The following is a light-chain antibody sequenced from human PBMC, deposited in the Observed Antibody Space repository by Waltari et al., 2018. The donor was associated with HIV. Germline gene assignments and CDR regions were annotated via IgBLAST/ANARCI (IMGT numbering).Light chain of an antibody. J-gene: IGLJ1*01. CDR3: GTWDSSLSAEV. CDR1: SSNIANNY. V-gene: IGLV1-51*01. CDR2: DNN. Sequence: QSVLTQPPSVSAAPGQKVTISCSGSSSNIANNYVSWYQQLPGTAPKLLIYDNNKRPAGMPDRFSGSKSGTSATLGITGLQTGDEADYYCGTWDSSLSAEVFGTGTKVTVL.